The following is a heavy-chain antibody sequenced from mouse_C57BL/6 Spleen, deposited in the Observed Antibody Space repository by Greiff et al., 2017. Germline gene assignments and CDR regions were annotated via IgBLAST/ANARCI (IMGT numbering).Heavy chain of an antibody. CDR1: GYTFTSYW. Sequence: QVQLQQPGAELVKPGASVKMSCKASGYTFTSYWITWVKQRPGQGLEWIGDIYPGSGSTNYNEKFKSKATLTVDTSSSTAYMQLSSLTSEDSAVYYCARSNYYGSSYEGWYFDVGGTGTTVTVSS. J-gene: IGHJ1*03. CDR2: IYPGSGST. D-gene: IGHD1-1*01. CDR3: ARSNYYGSSYEGWYFDV. V-gene: IGHV1-55*01.